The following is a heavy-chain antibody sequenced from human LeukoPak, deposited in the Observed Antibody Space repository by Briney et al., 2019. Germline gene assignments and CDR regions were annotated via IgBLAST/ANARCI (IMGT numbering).Heavy chain of an antibody. D-gene: IGHD2-2*01. CDR3: AATYCSSTSCRDAFDI. CDR1: GYSFTSYW. J-gene: IGHJ3*02. Sequence: GESLKISCKGSGYSFTSYWIGWVRQMPGKGLEWMGIIYPGDSDTRYSPSFQGQVTISADKSISTAYLQRSSLKASDTAMYYCAATYCSSTSCRDAFDIWGQGTMVTVSS. V-gene: IGHV5-51*01. CDR2: IYPGDSDT.